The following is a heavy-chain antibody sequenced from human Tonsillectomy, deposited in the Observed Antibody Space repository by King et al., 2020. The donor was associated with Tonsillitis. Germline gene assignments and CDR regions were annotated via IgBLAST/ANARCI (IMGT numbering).Heavy chain of an antibody. Sequence: DSVKGRFTISRDISKNTLYLQMNSLRAEDTAVYYCAKDGGVGPASIISVGYYFYGMDVWGQGTTVTVSS. J-gene: IGHJ6*02. CDR3: AKDGGVGPASIISVGYYFYGMDV. V-gene: IGHV3-30*02. D-gene: IGHD3-16*01.